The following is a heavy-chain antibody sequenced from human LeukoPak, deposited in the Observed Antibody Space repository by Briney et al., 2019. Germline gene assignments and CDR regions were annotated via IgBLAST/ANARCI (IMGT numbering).Heavy chain of an antibody. Sequence: GGSLRLSCAASGFTFSSYGMHWVRQAPGKGLEWVAVISYDGSTKYYADSVKGRFTISRDYSKNTLYLQMSSLRAEDTALYYCAKAHGSGWFYFDYWGQGTLVTVSS. CDR1: GFTFSSYG. CDR2: ISYDGSTK. J-gene: IGHJ4*02. V-gene: IGHV3-30*18. CDR3: AKAHGSGWFYFDY. D-gene: IGHD6-19*01.